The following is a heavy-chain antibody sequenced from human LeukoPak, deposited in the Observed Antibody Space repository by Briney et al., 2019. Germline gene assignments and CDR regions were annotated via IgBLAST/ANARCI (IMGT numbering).Heavy chain of an antibody. J-gene: IGHJ3*02. V-gene: IGHV3-66*01. CDR3: ARDDSSGFSDAFDI. D-gene: IGHD3-22*01. CDR2: IYSGGST. Sequence: GGSLRLSCAASGFTVSSNCMSWVRQAPGKGLEWVSVIYSGGSTYYADSVKGRFTISRDNSKKTLYLQMNSLRAEDTAVYYCARDDSSGFSDAFDIWGQGTMVTVSS. CDR1: GFTVSSNC.